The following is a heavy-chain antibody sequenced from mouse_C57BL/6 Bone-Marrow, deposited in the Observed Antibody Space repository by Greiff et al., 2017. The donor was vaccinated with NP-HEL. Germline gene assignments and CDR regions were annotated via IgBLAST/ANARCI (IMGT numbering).Heavy chain of an antibody. V-gene: IGHV1-26*01. CDR1: GYTFTDYY. J-gene: IGHJ2*01. CDR3: ARSGGDYFDY. CDR2: INPNNGGT. Sequence: EVQLQQSGPELVKPGASVKISRKASGYTFTDYYMNWVKQSHGKSLEWIGDINPNNGGTSYNQKFKGKATLTVDKSSSTAYMELRSLTSEDSAVYYCARSGGDYFDYWGQGTTLTVSS. D-gene: IGHD3-1*01.